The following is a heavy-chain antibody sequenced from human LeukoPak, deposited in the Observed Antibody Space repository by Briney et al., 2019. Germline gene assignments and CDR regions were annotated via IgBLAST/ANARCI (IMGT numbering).Heavy chain of an antibody. CDR3: AKDRGRAAAGTAHLEY. CDR1: GFTFSSYG. V-gene: IGHV3-30*02. J-gene: IGHJ4*02. D-gene: IGHD6-13*01. Sequence: GGSLRLSCAASGFTFSSYGMHWVRQAPGKGLEWVAFIRYDGSNKYYADSVKGRFTISRDNSKNTLYLQMNSLRAEDTAVYYCAKDRGRAAAGTAHLEYWGQGTLVTVSS. CDR2: IRYDGSNK.